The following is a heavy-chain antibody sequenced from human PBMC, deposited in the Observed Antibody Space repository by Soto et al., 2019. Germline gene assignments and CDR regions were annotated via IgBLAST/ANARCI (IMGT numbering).Heavy chain of an antibody. D-gene: IGHD2-15*01. Sequence: GGSLRLSCTASGFSFSSYTMNWVRQAPGKGLQWVASITNRGTHTYSADSVKGRFTISRDNDKNSLYLQMNNLRAEDTATYYCTRAHEVAWFDSWGLGTLVTVSS. CDR3: TRAHEVAWFDS. CDR2: ITNRGTHT. CDR1: GFSFSSYT. V-gene: IGHV3-21*06. J-gene: IGHJ5*01.